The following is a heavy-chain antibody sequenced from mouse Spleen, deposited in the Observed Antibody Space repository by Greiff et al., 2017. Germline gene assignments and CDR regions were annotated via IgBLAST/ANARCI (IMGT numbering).Heavy chain of an antibody. CDR2: IRNKANGYPT. Sequence: EVKLMESGGGLVQPGGSLSLSCAASGFTFPDYYMSWVRQPPGKALEWLGFIRNKANGYPTEYSASVKGRFTISRDNSQSILYLQMNALRAEDSATYYGARYYGDYGAWFAYWGQGTLVTVSA. V-gene: IGHV7-3*01. CDR1: GFTFPDYY. J-gene: IGHJ3*01. D-gene: IGHD2-13*01. CDR3: ARYYGDYGAWFAY.